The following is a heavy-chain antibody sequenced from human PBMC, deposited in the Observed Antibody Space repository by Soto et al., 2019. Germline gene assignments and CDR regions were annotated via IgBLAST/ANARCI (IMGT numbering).Heavy chain of an antibody. D-gene: IGHD3-3*02. CDR3: ARDLSRGWFDH. CDR1: GYIFNNYA. CDR2: MNVYNGHT. V-gene: IGHV1-18*01. J-gene: IGHJ5*02. Sequence: QVQLVQSGAEVKKPGASVKVSCKASGYIFNNYAISWVRQAPGQGLEWMGWMNVYNGHTKYAQKVQGRLTTTTDTSTSTAYMELRNLRSDDTAVYYCARDLSRGWFDHWGQGTLVTVSS.